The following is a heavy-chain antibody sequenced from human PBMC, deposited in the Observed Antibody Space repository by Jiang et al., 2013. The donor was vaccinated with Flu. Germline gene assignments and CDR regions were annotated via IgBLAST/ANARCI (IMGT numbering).Heavy chain of an antibody. Sequence: FTFSDYYMSWIRQAPGRAGWVSYISSSSSYIYYADSVKGRFTISRDNAKNSLYLQMNSLRAEDTAVYYCASGRSSSLDYWGQGTLVTVSS. CDR3: ASGRSSSLDY. CDR1: FTFSDYY. V-gene: IGHV3-11*06. D-gene: IGHD6-13*01. CDR2: ISSSSSYI. J-gene: IGHJ4*02.